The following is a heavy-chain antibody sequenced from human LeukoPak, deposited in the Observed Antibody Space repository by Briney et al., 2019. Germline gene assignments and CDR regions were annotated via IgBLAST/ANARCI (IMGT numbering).Heavy chain of an antibody. V-gene: IGHV1-69*05. CDR1: GGTFSSYA. CDR2: IIPIFGTA. J-gene: IGHJ6*03. Sequence: ASVKVSCKASGGTFSSYAISWVRQAPGQGLEWMGGIIPIFGTANYAQKFQGRVTITTDESTNTAYMELSSLRSEDTAVYYCARDHCSSTSCYQDYYYYYMDVWGKGTTVTVSS. D-gene: IGHD2-2*01. CDR3: ARDHCSSTSCYQDYYYYYMDV.